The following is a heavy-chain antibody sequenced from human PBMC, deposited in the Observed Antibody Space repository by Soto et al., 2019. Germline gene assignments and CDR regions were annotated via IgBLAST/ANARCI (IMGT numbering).Heavy chain of an antibody. V-gene: IGHV3-30*03. D-gene: IGHD3-22*01. Sequence: QVQLVESGGGVVQPGTSLRLSCAASGLIFSDYGMHWIRQAPGKGLEWVALISYDGSINNYVDSVKGRFTISRDNSKNTVYLQMNSLRPEDTALYYCHVNYYDSSGHVAFDIWGQGTMVTVSS. CDR3: HVNYYDSSGHVAFDI. CDR2: ISYDGSIN. CDR1: GLIFSDYG. J-gene: IGHJ3*02.